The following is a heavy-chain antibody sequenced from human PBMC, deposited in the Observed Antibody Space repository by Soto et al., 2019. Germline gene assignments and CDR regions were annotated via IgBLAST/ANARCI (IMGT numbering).Heavy chain of an antibody. J-gene: IGHJ4*02. V-gene: IGHV3-30-3*01. Sequence: GESLKISCAGSGFTFSDYALHWVRQAPGKGLEWVAIISSDRSKKYYADSVRGRFTISRDNSKNTVYLQMSSLRPEDTAVYYCESIKVAATHLDYWGQGTLVTVSS. CDR3: ESIKVAATHLDY. D-gene: IGHD6-19*01. CDR1: GFTFSDYA. CDR2: ISSDRSKK.